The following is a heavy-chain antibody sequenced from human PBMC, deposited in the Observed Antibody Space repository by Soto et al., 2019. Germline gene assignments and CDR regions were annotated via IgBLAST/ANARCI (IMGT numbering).Heavy chain of an antibody. V-gene: IGHV1-3*01. J-gene: IGHJ3*02. CDR3: ATAIADDAFDI. Sequence: ASVKVSCKASGYTFTSYAMNWVLQAPGQRLEWMGWINAGNGNTKYSQKFQGRVTITRDTSASTAYMELSSLRSEDTAVYYCATAIADDAFDIWGRGTMVTVSS. CDR1: GYTFTSYA. D-gene: IGHD2-2*01. CDR2: INAGNGNT.